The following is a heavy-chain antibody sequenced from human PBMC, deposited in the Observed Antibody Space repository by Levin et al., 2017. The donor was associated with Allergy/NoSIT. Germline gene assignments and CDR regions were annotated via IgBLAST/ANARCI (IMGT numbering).Heavy chain of an antibody. Sequence: GGSLRLSCAASGFTFSSYGMHWVRQAPGKGLEWVAVIWYDGSNKYYADSVKGRFTISRDNSKNTLYLQMNSLRAEDTAVYYCARGGRGSGSYPGFDYWGQGTLVTVSS. CDR1: GFTFSSYG. V-gene: IGHV3-33*01. CDR3: ARGGRGSGSYPGFDY. J-gene: IGHJ4*02. D-gene: IGHD3-10*01. CDR2: IWYDGSNK.